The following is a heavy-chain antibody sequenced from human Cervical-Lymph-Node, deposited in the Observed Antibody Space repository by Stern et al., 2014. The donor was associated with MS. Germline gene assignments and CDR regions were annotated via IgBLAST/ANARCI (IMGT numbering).Heavy chain of an antibody. Sequence: QITLKESGPTLVKPTETLTLTCSLSGFSIRTSGVGVGWIRQPPGKALEWLALIYSDEDKRYSPSLKSRPTVSQDTSKNQVVLTMTNRDPVDTATYYCARQGNVDWSPHSYYVMDVWGQGTTVTVTS. CDR1: GFSIRTSGVG. D-gene: IGHD3-9*01. CDR3: ARQGNVDWSPHSYYVMDV. CDR2: IYSDEDK. V-gene: IGHV2-5*02. J-gene: IGHJ6*02.